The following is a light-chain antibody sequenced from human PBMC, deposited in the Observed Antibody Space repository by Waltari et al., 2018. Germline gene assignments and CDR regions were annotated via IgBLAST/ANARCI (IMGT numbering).Light chain of an antibody. CDR2: VNR. Sequence: QSVLTQPPSVSGAPGQTVTTSCTGRSSNTGAGSNAHWYQQLPRTVPKLLIYVNRNRPSGVPDRFSGSRSGTSASLAITGLRPEDEADYYCQAYDSSLSGRVFGGGTRVTVL. CDR1: SSNTGAGSN. CDR3: QAYDSSLSGRV. V-gene: IGLV1-40*01. J-gene: IGLJ3*02.